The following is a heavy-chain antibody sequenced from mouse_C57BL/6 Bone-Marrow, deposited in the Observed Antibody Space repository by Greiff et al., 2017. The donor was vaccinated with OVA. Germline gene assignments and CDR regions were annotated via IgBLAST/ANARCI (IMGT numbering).Heavy chain of an antibody. V-gene: IGHV14-1*01. Sequence: EVKLQESGAELVRPGASVKLSCTASGFNIKDYYMHWVKQRPEQGLEWIGRIDPEDGDTEYAPKFQGKATMTADTSSNTAYLKLSSLTSEDTAVYYCTTWVYYDYDGRFAYWGQGTLVTVSA. D-gene: IGHD2-4*01. J-gene: IGHJ3*01. CDR2: IDPEDGDT. CDR1: GFNIKDYY. CDR3: TTWVYYDYDGRFAY.